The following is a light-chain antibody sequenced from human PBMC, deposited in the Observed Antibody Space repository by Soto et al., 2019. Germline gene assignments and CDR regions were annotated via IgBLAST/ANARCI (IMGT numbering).Light chain of an antibody. CDR2: EAT. J-gene: IGLJ1*01. CDR3: TSYTITSNYV. CDR1: SSDIGRYNF. V-gene: IGLV2-14*01. Sequence: QSVLTQPASMSGSPGQSITISCTGTSSDIGRYNFVSWYQHHPGKAPKLIIYEATKRPSGVSYRFSGSKSGNTASLTISGLQAEDEADYYCTSYTITSNYVLGHGTKLT.